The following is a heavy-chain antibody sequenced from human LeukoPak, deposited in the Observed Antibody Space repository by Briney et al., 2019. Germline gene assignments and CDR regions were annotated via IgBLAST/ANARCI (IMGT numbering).Heavy chain of an antibody. Sequence: GGSLRLSCAASGSTFSDYYMSWIRQAPGKGLEWVSYISSSGSTMYYADSVKGRFTISRDNAKNSLYLQMNSLRAEDTAVYYCVKKGYAGSGTYSYYFDYWGQGTLVTVSS. CDR2: ISSSGSTM. CDR1: GSTFSDYY. CDR3: VKKGYAGSGTYSYYFDY. V-gene: IGHV3-11*01. J-gene: IGHJ4*02. D-gene: IGHD3-10*01.